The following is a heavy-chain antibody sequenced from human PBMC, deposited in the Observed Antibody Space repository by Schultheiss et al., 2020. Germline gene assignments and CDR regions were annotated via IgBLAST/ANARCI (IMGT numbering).Heavy chain of an antibody. V-gene: IGHV3-53*01. Sequence: GESLKISCAVSGFTVSTTYMTWVRQAPGKGLEWVSVIYTGGTTYYADSVKGRFTISRDKSNNTVYLQMNSLRADDTAVYYCARWEKRIPLPYYYYALDVWGTGTTVTVSA. CDR2: IYTGGTT. D-gene: IGHD1-26*01. CDR1: GFTVSTTY. J-gene: IGHJ6*04. CDR3: ARWEKRIPLPYYYYALDV.